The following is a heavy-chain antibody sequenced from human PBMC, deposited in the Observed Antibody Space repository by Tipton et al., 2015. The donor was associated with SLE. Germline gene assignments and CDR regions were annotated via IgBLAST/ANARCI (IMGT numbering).Heavy chain of an antibody. D-gene: IGHD3-10*01. CDR1: GGSINSYY. CDR3: ARNPITMVRGVIPGAFDI. V-gene: IGHV4-4*08. CDR2: IYTSGST. J-gene: IGHJ3*02. Sequence: TLSLTCTVSGGSINSYYWSWFRQPPGKGLEWIGYIYTSGSTYYNPSLKSRVTISVDTSKNQFSLKLTSVTAADTAVYYCARNPITMVRGVIPGAFDIWGQGTMVTVSS.